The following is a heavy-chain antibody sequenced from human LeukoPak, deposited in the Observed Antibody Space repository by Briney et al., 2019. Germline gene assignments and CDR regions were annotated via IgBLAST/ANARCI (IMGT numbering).Heavy chain of an antibody. CDR1: GFTFNTHS. V-gene: IGHV3-53*01. CDR3: ARARVSSSWSFDY. CDR2: IYSGGST. J-gene: IGHJ4*02. Sequence: PGGSLRLSCAVSGFTFNTHSMKWVRQAPGKGLEWVSVIYSGGSTYYADSVKGRFTISRDNSKNTLYLQMNSLRAEDTAVYYCARARVSSSWSFDYWGQGTLVTVSS. D-gene: IGHD6-13*01.